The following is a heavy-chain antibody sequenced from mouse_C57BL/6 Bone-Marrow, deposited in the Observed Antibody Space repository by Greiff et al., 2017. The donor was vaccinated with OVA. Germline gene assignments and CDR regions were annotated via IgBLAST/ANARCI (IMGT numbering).Heavy chain of an antibody. CDR3: ARRYYGPRRYFDV. J-gene: IGHJ1*03. D-gene: IGHD1-2*01. Sequence: QVQLQQPGAELVKPGASVKLSCKASGYTFTSYWMQWVKQRPGQGLEWIGEIDPSASYTNYNQKFKGKATLTVDTSSSTAYMQLSSLTSEDSAVYYCARRYYGPRRYFDVWGTGTTVTVSS. CDR1: GYTFTSYW. V-gene: IGHV1-50*01. CDR2: IDPSASYT.